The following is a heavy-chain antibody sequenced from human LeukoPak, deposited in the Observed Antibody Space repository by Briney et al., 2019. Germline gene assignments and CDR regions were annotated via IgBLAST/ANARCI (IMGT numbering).Heavy chain of an antibody. CDR3: ARGLLTGYSSSWYVGSYNWFDP. V-gene: IGHV4-34*01. D-gene: IGHD6-13*01. CDR1: GGSFGGYY. Sequence: PSETLSLTCAVYGGSFGGYYWSWIRQPPGKGLEWIGEINHSGSTNYNPSLKSRVTISVDTSKNQFSLKLSSVTAADTAVYYCARGLLTGYSSSWYVGSYNWFDPWGQGTLVTVSS. CDR2: INHSGST. J-gene: IGHJ5*02.